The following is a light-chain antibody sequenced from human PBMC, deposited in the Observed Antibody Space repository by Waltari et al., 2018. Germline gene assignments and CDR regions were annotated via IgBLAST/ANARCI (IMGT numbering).Light chain of an antibody. CDR2: DVS. Sequence: QSALTQPRSVSGSPGQSVTISCTGISSDVGGINYVPWYQQHPGKAPKLMIYDVSKRPSGVPDRFSGSKSGNTASLTISGLQAEDEADYYCCSYAGSYTFVFGGGTKLTVL. V-gene: IGLV2-11*01. J-gene: IGLJ2*01. CDR1: SSDVGGINY. CDR3: CSYAGSYTFV.